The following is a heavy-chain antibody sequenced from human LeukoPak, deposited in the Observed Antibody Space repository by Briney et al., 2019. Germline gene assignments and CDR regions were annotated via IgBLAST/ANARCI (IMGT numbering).Heavy chain of an antibody. Sequence: SETLSLTCSVSGDSISYFYWSWIRQTPAKGMEWIGEVNESGGTNISPSLRSRVTISVDTSKNQFSLKLSSVTAADTAVYYCARGVGYYGSGSPPDYWGQGTLVTVSS. CDR1: GDSISYFY. CDR3: ARGVGYYGSGSPPDY. V-gene: IGHV4-34*01. J-gene: IGHJ4*02. CDR2: VNESGGT. D-gene: IGHD3-10*01.